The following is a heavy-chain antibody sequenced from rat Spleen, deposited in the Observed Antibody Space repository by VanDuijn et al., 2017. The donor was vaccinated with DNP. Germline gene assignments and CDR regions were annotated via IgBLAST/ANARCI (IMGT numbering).Heavy chain of an antibody. CDR2: ISSDGGSS. CDR3: AREGDYYDGYGDALDA. J-gene: IGHJ2*01. V-gene: IGHV5S13*01. D-gene: IGHD1-12*03. CDR1: GFTFSNYG. Sequence: EVQLVESGGGLVQPGRSLKLSCAASGFTFSNYGMAWVRQAPKKGLELVAYISSDGGSSYYPDSVKGRFTISRDNAENTVYLQMNSLRSEDTATYYCAREGDYYDGYGDALDAWGQGVMVTVSS.